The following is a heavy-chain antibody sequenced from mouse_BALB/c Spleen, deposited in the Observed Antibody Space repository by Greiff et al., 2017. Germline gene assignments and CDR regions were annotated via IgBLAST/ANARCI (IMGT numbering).Heavy chain of an antibody. J-gene: IGHJ3*01. V-gene: IGHV1-80*01. CDR1: GYAFSSYW. CDR3: AREGTIGLEGFAY. CDR2: IYPGDGDT. D-gene: IGHD2-14*01. Sequence: VQLQQSGAELVRPGSSVKISCKASGYAFSSYWMNWVKQRPGQGLEWIGQIYPGDGDTNYNGKFKGKATLTADKSSSTAYMQLSSLTSEDSAVYFCAREGTIGLEGFAYWGQGTLVTVSA.